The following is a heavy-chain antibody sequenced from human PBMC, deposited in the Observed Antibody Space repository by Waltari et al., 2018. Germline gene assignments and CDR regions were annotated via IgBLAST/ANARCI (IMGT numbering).Heavy chain of an antibody. CDR1: GFTFSSYA. CDR2: ISYDGSNK. J-gene: IGHJ6*03. Sequence: QVQLVESGGGVVQPGRSLRLSCAASGFTFSSYAMHWVRQAPGKGLGWVAVISYDGSNKYYAYSGKGRFTISIDNSKNTLYLQMNSLRAEDTAVYYCARAPPYYYYMDVWGKGTTVTVSS. CDR3: ARAPPYYYYMDV. V-gene: IGHV3-30-3*01.